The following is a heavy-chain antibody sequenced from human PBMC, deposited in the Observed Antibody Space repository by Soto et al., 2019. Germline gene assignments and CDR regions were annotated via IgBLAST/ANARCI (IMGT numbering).Heavy chain of an antibody. V-gene: IGHV1-18*01. D-gene: IGHD3-10*01. CDR3: TREGSAPYYYYAMDA. CDR2: INNHNNNT. CDR1: GYTFTTYG. Sequence: VASVKVSCKASGYTFTTYGISWVRQAPGEEHERQGWINNHNNNTNYAQNLQGRVFMTADTSTNTAYMELRSLRSDDTSIYFCTREGSAPYYYYAMDAWGQGTTVTVS. J-gene: IGHJ6*02.